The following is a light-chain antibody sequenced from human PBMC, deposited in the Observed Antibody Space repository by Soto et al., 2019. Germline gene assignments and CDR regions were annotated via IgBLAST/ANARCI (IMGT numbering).Light chain of an antibody. J-gene: IGKJ4*01. Sequence: EIMLTQSPGTLSLSPGERATLSCRASQSVISRYLAWYQQKPGQAPRLLIYGISNRASGIPDRFSGSGSGTDFALTISRLEPEDFAVYYCQQRSNWPPLTFGGGTKVEIK. CDR2: GIS. CDR1: QSVISRY. CDR3: QQRSNWPPLT. V-gene: IGKV3D-20*02.